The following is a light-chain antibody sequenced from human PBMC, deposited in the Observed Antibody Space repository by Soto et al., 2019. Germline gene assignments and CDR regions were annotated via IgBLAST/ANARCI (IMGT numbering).Light chain of an antibody. J-gene: IGLJ2*01. CDR3: SSYAGNNNCV. CDR2: EVS. V-gene: IGLV2-8*01. CDR1: SSDVGGYNY. Sequence: QSALTQAPSASGSPGQSVTISCTGASSDVGGYNYVSWYQQHPDKAPKLMIYEVSKRPSGVPDRFSGSKSGNTASLTVSALQAEDDVHYFRSSYAGNNNCVFGGGTKLTVL.